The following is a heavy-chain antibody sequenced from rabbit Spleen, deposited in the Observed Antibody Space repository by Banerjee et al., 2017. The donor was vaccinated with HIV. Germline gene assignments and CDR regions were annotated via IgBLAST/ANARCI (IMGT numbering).Heavy chain of an antibody. V-gene: IGHV1S45*01. D-gene: IGHD6-1*01. Sequence: QEQLEESGGGLVQPEGSLTLTCTASGFSFSSSYWIYWVRQAPGKGLEWIGYIDPVFGITYYANWVNGRFSISRENAQNTVFLQMTSLTAADTATYFCARGYAGGTGYGYAITRLDLWGPGTLVTVS. CDR1: GFSFSSSYW. CDR3: ARGYAGGTGYGYAITRLDL. J-gene: IGHJ3*01. CDR2: IDPVFGIT.